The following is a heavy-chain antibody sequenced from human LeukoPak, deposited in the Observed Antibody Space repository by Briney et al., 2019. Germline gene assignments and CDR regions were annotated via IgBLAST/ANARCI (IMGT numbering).Heavy chain of an antibody. CDR2: ISGSSSYI. D-gene: IGHD6-6*01. V-gene: IGHV3-21*01. CDR1: GFTLSSYS. Sequence: GGSLRLSCAASGFTLSSYSMNWVRQAPGKGLEWVSSISGSSSYIYYPDSVKGRFTISRDNAKNSLYLQMNSLTAEDTAVYYCARGLEGAVAARPLDYWGQGTLVTVSS. J-gene: IGHJ4*02. CDR3: ARGLEGAVAARPLDY.